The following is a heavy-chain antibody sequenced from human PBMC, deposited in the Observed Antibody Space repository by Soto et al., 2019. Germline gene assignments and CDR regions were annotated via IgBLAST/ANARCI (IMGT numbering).Heavy chain of an antibody. D-gene: IGHD3-10*01. CDR2: ISYDGSNK. V-gene: IGHV3-30-3*01. J-gene: IGHJ4*02. CDR1: GFTFSSYA. CDR3: ARDSYYYGSGHFDY. Sequence: GGSLRLSCAASGFTFSSYAMHWVRQAPGKGLEWVAVISYDGSNKYYADSVKGRFTISRDNSKNTLYLQMNSLRAEDTVVYYCARDSYYYGSGHFDYWGQGTLVTVSS.